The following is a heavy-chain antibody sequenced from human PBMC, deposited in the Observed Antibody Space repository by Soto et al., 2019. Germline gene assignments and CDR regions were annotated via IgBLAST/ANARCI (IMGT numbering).Heavy chain of an antibody. J-gene: IGHJ5*02. Sequence: QLQLQESGPGLVKPSETLSLTCTVSGGSISSSSYYWGWIRQPPGKGLEWIGSIYYSGSTYYNPSLKSRVTISVDTSKNQFSLKLSSVTAADTAVYYCARHALYDSSGYYHNWFDPWGQGTLVTVSS. D-gene: IGHD3-22*01. CDR3: ARHALYDSSGYYHNWFDP. CDR2: IYYSGST. CDR1: GGSISSSSYY. V-gene: IGHV4-39*01.